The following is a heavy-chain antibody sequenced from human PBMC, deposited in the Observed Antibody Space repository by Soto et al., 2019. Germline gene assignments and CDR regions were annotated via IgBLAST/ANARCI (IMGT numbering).Heavy chain of an antibody. D-gene: IGHD1-1*01. J-gene: IGHJ3*02. Sequence: QVRLQEWGPGLVKPSQTLSLKCSVSGGSITTGGRYWSWIRQLPGEGLEWIGDIYYSGNTYYNASLKSLVTISVEAAKNQFSLKLSSVTAADKAVYYCAQALVFTGGDGFDIWGQGRLVTVSS. CDR1: GGSITTGGRY. CDR3: AQALVFTGGDGFDI. V-gene: IGHV4-31*01. CDR2: IYYSGNT.